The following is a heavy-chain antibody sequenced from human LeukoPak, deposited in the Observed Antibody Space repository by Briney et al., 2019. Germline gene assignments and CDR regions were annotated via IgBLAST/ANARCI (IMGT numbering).Heavy chain of an antibody. CDR1: GFTFSSYA. Sequence: GGSQRLSCAASGFTFSSYAMHWVRQAPGKGLEWVAVISYDGSNKYYADSVKGRFTISRDNSKNTLYLQMNSLRAEDTAVYYCARREHGGDNWFDPWGQGTLVTVSS. V-gene: IGHV3-30*04. CDR3: ARREHGGDNWFDP. CDR2: ISYDGSNK. J-gene: IGHJ5*02. D-gene: IGHD3-10*01.